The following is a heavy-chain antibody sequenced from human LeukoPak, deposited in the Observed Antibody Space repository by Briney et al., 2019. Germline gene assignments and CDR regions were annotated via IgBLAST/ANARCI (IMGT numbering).Heavy chain of an antibody. CDR2: INPNSGGT. D-gene: IGHD2-15*01. Sequence: GASVKVSCKASGYTFTGYYMHWVRQAPGQGLEWMGWINPNSGGTNYAQKLQGWVTMTRDTSISTAYMELSRLRSDDTAVYYCARDKRSCSGGSCYSGYDYWGQGTLVTVSS. V-gene: IGHV1-2*04. CDR1: GYTFTGYY. CDR3: ARDKRSCSGGSCYSGYDY. J-gene: IGHJ4*02.